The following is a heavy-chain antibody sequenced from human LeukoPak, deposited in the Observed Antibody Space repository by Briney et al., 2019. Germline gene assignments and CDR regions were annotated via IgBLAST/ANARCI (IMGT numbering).Heavy chain of an antibody. J-gene: IGHJ3*02. V-gene: IGHV3-21*01. CDR3: ARRNPDGPWNYHDSSGHDAFDI. CDR2: ISSSSSYI. D-gene: IGHD3-22*01. CDR1: GFTFSSYS. Sequence: GGSLRLSCAASGFTFSSYSMNWVRQAPGKGLEWVSSISSSSSYIYYADSVKGRFTISRDNAKNSLYLQMNSLRAEDTAVYYCARRNPDGPWNYHDSSGHDAFDIWGQGTMVTVSS.